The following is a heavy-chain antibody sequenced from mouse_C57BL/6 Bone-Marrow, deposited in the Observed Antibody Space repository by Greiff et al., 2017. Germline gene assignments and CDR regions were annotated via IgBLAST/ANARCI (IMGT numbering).Heavy chain of an antibody. CDR2: IWSGGST. CDR3: ARLLWYHYYAMDY. D-gene: IGHD2-1*01. J-gene: IGHJ4*01. Sequence: VQLQQSGPGLVQPSQSLSITCTVSGFSLTSYGVHWVRQSPGKGLEWLGVIWSGGSTDSNAAFISRLSISKDNSKSQVFFKMNRLQADDTAIYYCARLLWYHYYAMDYWGQGTSVTVSS. V-gene: IGHV2-2*01. CDR1: GFSLTSYG.